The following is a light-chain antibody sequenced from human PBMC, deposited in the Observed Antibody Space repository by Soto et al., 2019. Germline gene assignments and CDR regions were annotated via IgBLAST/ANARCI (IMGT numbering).Light chain of an antibody. CDR1: QSVNNH. Sequence: EIVMTQSPATLSVSPGERVTLSCRASQSVNNHLAWYQQKLGQAPRLLIFGASTRATGIPARFSGSGSGTEFTLTISSLQSEDFVIYYCQQYNHWYAFGQGTKLEIK. CDR3: QQYNHWYA. J-gene: IGKJ2*01. V-gene: IGKV3-15*01. CDR2: GAS.